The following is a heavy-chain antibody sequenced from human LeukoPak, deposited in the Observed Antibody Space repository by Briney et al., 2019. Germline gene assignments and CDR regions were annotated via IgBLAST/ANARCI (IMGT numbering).Heavy chain of an antibody. V-gene: IGHV3-48*02. J-gene: IGHJ6*02. CDR1: GFTFSSYS. D-gene: IGHD3-22*01. CDR2: ISSSSSTI. CDR3: ASVYYDSSGYYYYYYYGMDV. Sequence: PGGSLRLSCAASGFTFSSYSMNWVRQAPGKGLEWVSYISSSSSTIYYADSMKGRFTISRDNAKNSLYLQVNSLRDEDTAVYYCASVYYDSSGYYYYYYYGMDVWGQGTTVTVSS.